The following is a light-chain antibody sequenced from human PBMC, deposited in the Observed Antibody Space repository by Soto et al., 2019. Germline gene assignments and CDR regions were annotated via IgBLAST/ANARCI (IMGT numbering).Light chain of an antibody. CDR1: QSVTSDY. CDR2: GAS. V-gene: IGKV3-20*01. CDR3: QQYGSSPRT. Sequence: EIVLTQSPGTLSLSPGERATLSCRASQSVTSDYLAWYQQKPGQAPRLLIYGASRRATGIPDRFGGSGSGTDFTLTISRLEPEDFAVYYCQQYGSSPRTFGQGTKVDIK. J-gene: IGKJ1*01.